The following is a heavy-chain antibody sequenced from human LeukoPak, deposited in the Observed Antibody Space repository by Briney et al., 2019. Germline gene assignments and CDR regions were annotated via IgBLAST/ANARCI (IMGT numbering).Heavy chain of an antibody. J-gene: IGHJ4*02. V-gene: IGHV1-69*05. D-gene: IGHD6-19*01. CDR2: IIPIFGTA. CDR1: GGTFSSYA. Sequence: SVKVSCKASGGTFSSYAISWVRQAPGQGLEWMGGIIPIFGTANYAQKFQGRVTITTDESTSTAYMELSSLRSEDTAVYYCARQGLAYSSGWFDYWGQGTLVTASS. CDR3: ARQGLAYSSGWFDY.